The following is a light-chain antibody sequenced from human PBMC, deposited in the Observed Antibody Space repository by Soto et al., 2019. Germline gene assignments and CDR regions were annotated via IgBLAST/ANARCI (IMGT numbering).Light chain of an antibody. J-gene: IGLJ1*01. CDR3: CSYAGSYTYV. CDR2: DVS. Sequence: LTQPRSVSGSPGQSVTISCTGTSSDVGGYNYVSCDQQHPAKAPKLMIFDVSKRPSGVPDRFSGSTSANTASLTISGLQAEDEADYYCCSYAGSYTYVFGTGTKVTVL. V-gene: IGLV2-11*01. CDR1: SSDVGGYNY.